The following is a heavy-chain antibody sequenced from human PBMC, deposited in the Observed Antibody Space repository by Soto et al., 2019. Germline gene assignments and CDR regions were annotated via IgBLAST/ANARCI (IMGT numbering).Heavy chain of an antibody. CDR2: IYYSGST. D-gene: IGHD3-22*01. CDR3: ARSYYYDSSGYYYVGDAFDI. V-gene: IGHV4-31*03. Sequence: SETLSLTCTVSVGSISSGGYYWSWIRQHPGKGLEWIGYIYYSGSTYYNPSLKSRVTISVDTSKNQFSLKLSSVTAADTAVYYCARSYYYDSSGYYYVGDAFDIWGQGTMVTVSS. J-gene: IGHJ3*02. CDR1: VGSISSGGYY.